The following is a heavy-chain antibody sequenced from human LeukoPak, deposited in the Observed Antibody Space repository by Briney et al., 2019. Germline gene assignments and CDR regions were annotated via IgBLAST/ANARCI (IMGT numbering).Heavy chain of an antibody. V-gene: IGHV3-21*01. Sequence: PGGSLRLSCAASGFTFSSYSMNWVRQAPGKGLEWVSSISSSGGSTYYAESVKGRLTISRDNAESSVYLQVNSLRVEDTAVYYCVRGDKRDYWGQGTLVTVSS. D-gene: IGHD5-24*01. CDR3: VRGDKRDY. CDR2: ISSSGGST. J-gene: IGHJ4*02. CDR1: GFTFSSYS.